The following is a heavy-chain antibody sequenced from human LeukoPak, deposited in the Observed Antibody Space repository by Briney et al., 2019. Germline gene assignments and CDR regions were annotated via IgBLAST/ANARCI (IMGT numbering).Heavy chain of an antibody. Sequence: ASVKVTCKASGYNFRSHGISWVRQAPGQGLEWMGWISGFDGNTNYAQKFQGRVTMSTDTSTSTAYMELSSLTSDDTAVYYCAKDSREAVAGRGRWFDPWGQGTLVTVSS. D-gene: IGHD6-19*01. CDR3: AKDSREAVAGRGRWFDP. V-gene: IGHV1-18*01. J-gene: IGHJ5*02. CDR2: ISGFDGNT. CDR1: GYNFRSHG.